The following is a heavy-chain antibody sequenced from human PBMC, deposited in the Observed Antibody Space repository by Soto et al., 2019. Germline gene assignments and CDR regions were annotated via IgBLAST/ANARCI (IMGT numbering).Heavy chain of an antibody. CDR3: SSWGSGKTNDY. Sequence: EVQVVESGGGWVQPGGSLKLSCAASGLTFSGSAMHWVRQASGKGLEWVGRIRSEANSYATAYAASGKGRFTISRDDSKNTAYLQMNSLKTEGTAVYYCSSWGSGKTNDYWGQGTLVTVSS. D-gene: IGHD3-10*01. CDR1: GLTFSGSA. CDR2: IRSEANSYAT. V-gene: IGHV3-73*02. J-gene: IGHJ4*02.